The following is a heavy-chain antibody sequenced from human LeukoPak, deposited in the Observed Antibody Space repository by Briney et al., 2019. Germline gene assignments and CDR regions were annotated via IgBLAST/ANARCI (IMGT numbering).Heavy chain of an antibody. CDR1: GGSISSYD. J-gene: IGHJ4*02. CDR2: IYYSGST. V-gene: IGHV4-59*08. Sequence: PSETLSLTCTVSGGSISSYDWSWIRQPPGKGLEWIGYIYYSGSTNYNPSLKSRVTISVDTSKNQFSLKLSSVTAADTAVYYCARHRVYSSGWYDYWGQGTLVTVSS. CDR3: ARHRVYSSGWYDY. D-gene: IGHD6-19*01.